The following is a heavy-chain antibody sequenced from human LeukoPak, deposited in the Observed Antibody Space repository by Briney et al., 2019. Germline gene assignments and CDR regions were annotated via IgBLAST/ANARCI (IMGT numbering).Heavy chain of an antibody. J-gene: IGHJ4*02. Sequence: GGSLRLSCAASGFTFSSYAIHWVRQAPGKGLEWVAVISYDGSNKYYADSVKGRFTISRDNSKNTLYLQMNSLRAEDTAVYYCARADGGSYTAMPYWGQGTLVTVSS. D-gene: IGHD5-18*01. CDR2: ISYDGSNK. CDR1: GFTFSSYA. V-gene: IGHV3-30-3*01. CDR3: ARADGGSYTAMPY.